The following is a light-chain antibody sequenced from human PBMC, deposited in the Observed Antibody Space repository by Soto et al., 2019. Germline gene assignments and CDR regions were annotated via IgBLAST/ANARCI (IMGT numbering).Light chain of an antibody. CDR3: QQYSNYSPWT. Sequence: IQMTQSPSTLSASVGDRVTITGRASQTISNWLAWYQQKPGKAPKLRLYEASSLQRGVPSRFSGSGSRTAFTLTISSLQPDDFATYYCQQYSNYSPWTFGQGTKVEIK. V-gene: IGKV1-5*01. CDR1: QTISNW. CDR2: EAS. J-gene: IGKJ1*01.